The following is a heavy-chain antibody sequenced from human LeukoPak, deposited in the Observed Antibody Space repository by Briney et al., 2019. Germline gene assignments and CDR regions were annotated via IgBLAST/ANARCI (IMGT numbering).Heavy chain of an antibody. CDR2: IYPGDSDT. CDR1: GYSFTSYW. J-gene: IGHJ5*02. CDR3: ARLARGVSRRNWFDP. D-gene: IGHD3-10*01. V-gene: IGHV5-51*01. Sequence: GESLKISCKGSGYSFTSYWIGWVRQMPGKGLEWMGIIYPGDSDTRYSPSFQGQVTISADKSISTAYLQWSSLKASDTAMYYCARLARGVSRRNWFDPWGQGTLVTVSS.